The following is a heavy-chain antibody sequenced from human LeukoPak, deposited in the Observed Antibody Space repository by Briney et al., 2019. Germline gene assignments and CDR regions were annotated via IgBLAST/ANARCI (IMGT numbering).Heavy chain of an antibody. CDR2: IGTAGDP. D-gene: IGHD6-13*01. CDR3: ARHPLGSNSWYWSGDY. V-gene: IGHV3-13*05. J-gene: IGHJ4*02. CDR1: GFTFSTYD. Sequence: GGSLRLSCAASGFTFSTYDMHWVRQATGKGLEGVSAIGTAGDPYYPGSVKGRFTISRDNAKNSLYLQMNSLRAEDTAVYFCARHPLGSNSWYWSGDYWGQGTLVTVSS.